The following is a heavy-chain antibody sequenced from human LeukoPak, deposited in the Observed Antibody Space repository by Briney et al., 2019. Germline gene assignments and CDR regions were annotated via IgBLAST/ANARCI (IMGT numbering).Heavy chain of an antibody. CDR2: ISPSSSYI. J-gene: IGHJ4*02. CDR1: GFSFSSYA. Sequence: PGMSLRLSCAASGFSFSSYAINWVRQAPGKGLEWVASISPSSSYIHYADSAKGRFTISRDDAKNSLHLQMNSLRAEDTAVYYCARVVTYYSGSSGYALDFWGQGALVTVSS. CDR3: ARVVTYYSGSSGYALDF. D-gene: IGHD3-22*01. V-gene: IGHV3-21*01.